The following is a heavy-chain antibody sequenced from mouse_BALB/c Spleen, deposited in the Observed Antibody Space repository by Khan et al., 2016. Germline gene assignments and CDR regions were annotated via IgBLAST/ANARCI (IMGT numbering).Heavy chain of an antibody. CDR1: GYTFTSFW. D-gene: IGHD3-3*01. CDR2: IYPSDSYT. Sequence: QVQLQQPGAELVRPGASVKLSCKASGYTFTSFWINWVKQRPGQGLEWIGHIYPSDSYTDYNQKFKDRATLTVDKSSNTAYMQLNSPTSADAAVDYCTRGTGYFDYWGQGTTLTVSS. V-gene: IGHV1-69*02. CDR3: TRGTGYFDY. J-gene: IGHJ2*01.